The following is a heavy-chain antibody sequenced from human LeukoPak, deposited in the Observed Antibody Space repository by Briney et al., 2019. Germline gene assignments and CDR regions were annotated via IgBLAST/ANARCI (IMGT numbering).Heavy chain of an antibody. J-gene: IGHJ6*03. CDR2: INWDGSST. Sequence: GGSLRLSCAASGFRFDDHGMSWVRQAPGKGLEWISGINWDGSSTGYADSVKGRFTISRDNAKNSLYLQMISLRAEDTALYYCARGATYYYYIDVWGKGTTVTVSS. CDR3: ARGATYYYYIDV. V-gene: IGHV3-20*04. CDR1: GFRFDDHG.